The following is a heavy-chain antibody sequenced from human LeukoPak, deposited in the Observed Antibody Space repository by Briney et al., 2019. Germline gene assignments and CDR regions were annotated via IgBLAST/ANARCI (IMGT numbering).Heavy chain of an antibody. CDR3: ARDHAIFGVVIGFDY. J-gene: IGHJ4*02. D-gene: IGHD3-3*01. V-gene: IGHV3-21*01. CDR2: ISSSSSYI. CDR1: GFSFSSYA. Sequence: GGSLRLSCAASGFSFSSYAMSWVRQAPGKGLEWVSSISSSSSYIYYADSVKGRFTISRDNAKNSLYLQMNSLRAEDTAVYYCARDHAIFGVVIGFDYWGQGTLVTVSS.